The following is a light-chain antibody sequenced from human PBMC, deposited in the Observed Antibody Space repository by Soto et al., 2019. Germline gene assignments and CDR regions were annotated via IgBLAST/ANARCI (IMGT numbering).Light chain of an antibody. J-gene: IGKJ5*01. CDR2: GAS. V-gene: IGKV3D-20*02. CDR1: QSVGNSY. Sequence: EIVLTQSPGTLSLSPGERATLSCRASQSVGNSYLAWYQQKPGQAPRLLIYGASTRATGIPDRISGRGSGTDFTLTISRLEPEDFAVYYCQQRSKWITFGQGTRLEIK. CDR3: QQRSKWIT.